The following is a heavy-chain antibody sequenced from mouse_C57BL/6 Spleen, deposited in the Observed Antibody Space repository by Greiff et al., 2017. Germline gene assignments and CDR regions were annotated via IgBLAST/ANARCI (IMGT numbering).Heavy chain of an antibody. CDR2: IYPGDGDT. CDR3: ARWGYYGSSLCDY. D-gene: IGHD1-1*01. V-gene: IGHV1-80*01. J-gene: IGHJ2*01. CDR1: GYAFSSYW. Sequence: QVQLQQSGAELVKPGASVKISCKASGYAFSSYWMNWVKPRPGKGLEGIGQIYPGDGDTNYNGKFKGKATLTADKSSSTAYMQLSSLTSEDAAVYYCARWGYYGSSLCDYWGQGTTLTVSS.